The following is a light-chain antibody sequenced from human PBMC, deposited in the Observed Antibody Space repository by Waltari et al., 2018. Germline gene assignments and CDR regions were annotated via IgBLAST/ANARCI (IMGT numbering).Light chain of an antibody. J-gene: IGLJ3*02. CDR2: SNN. CDR1: SSNIGSNS. Sequence: QSVLTQPPSASGTPGQRVALSCSGNSSNIGSNSVNWYQQLSGTAPKLLIYSNNQRPSGVPDRFSGSKSGTSASLAISGLQSEDEADYYCATWDDSLNGRVFGGGTKLTVL. V-gene: IGLV1-44*01. CDR3: ATWDDSLNGRV.